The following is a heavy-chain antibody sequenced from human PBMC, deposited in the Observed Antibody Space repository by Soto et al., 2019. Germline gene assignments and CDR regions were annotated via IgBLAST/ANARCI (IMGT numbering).Heavy chain of an antibody. CDR1: GFTFSSYA. D-gene: IGHD3-22*01. CDR3: ARQGYYDSSGYRNYYFDY. J-gene: IGHJ4*02. CDR2: ISYDGSNK. Sequence: QVQLVESGGGVVQPGRSLRLSCAASGFTFSSYAMHWVRQAPGKGLEWVAVISYDGSNKYYADSVKGRFTISRDNSKNTLYLQMNSLRAEDTAVYYCARQGYYDSSGYRNYYFDYWGQGTLVTVSS. V-gene: IGHV3-30-3*01.